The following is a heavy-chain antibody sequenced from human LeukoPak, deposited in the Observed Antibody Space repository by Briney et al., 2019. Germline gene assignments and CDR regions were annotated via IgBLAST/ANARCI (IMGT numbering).Heavy chain of an antibody. Sequence: PSETLSLTCTVSGYSISSGYYWGWIRQPPGKGLGWIGRIYHRGSTYYNPSLKSRVTMSVDTSKNQFTLKLSSVNAADTAVYYCARDCGSSWPRAFDYWGQGTLVTVSS. CDR3: ARDCGSSWPRAFDY. CDR2: IYHRGST. J-gene: IGHJ4*02. CDR1: GYSISSGYY. V-gene: IGHV4-38-2*02. D-gene: IGHD6-13*01.